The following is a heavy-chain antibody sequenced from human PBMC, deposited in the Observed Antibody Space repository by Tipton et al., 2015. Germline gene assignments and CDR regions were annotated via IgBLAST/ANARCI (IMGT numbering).Heavy chain of an antibody. CDR3: ARNDYGDYHSDY. Sequence: QLVQSGAEVKEPGASVKVSCKASGYTLTSYDINWVRQATGQGLEWMGWISAYNGNTNYAQKLQGRVTMTTDTSTSTAYMEVRSLRSDDTAVYYCARNDYGDYHSDYWGQGTLVTVSS. CDR2: ISAYNGNT. D-gene: IGHD4-17*01. V-gene: IGHV1-18*01. CDR1: GYTLTSYD. J-gene: IGHJ4*02.